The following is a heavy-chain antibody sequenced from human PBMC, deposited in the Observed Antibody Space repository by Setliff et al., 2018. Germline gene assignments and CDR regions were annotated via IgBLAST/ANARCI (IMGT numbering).Heavy chain of an antibody. CDR2: INHSGSA. D-gene: IGHD2-21*01. J-gene: IGHJ4*02. CDR1: GGTFTYYY. Sequence: SETLSLTCAASGGTFTYYYWTWIRQSPGKGLEWIGEINHSGSANYNPSLESRVTISIDTSKNQFSLNLRYVTAADRAIYYCARGRNVAIRLLDSWGQGNLVTSPQ. CDR3: ARGRNVAIRLLDS. V-gene: IGHV4-34*01.